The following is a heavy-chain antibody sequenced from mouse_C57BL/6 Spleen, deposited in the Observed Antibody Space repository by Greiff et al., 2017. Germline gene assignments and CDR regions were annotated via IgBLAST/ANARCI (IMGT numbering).Heavy chain of an antibody. CDR3: APATGTGDY. Sequence: QVQLQQSGPELVKPGASVKISCKASGYAFSSSWMNWVKQRPGKGLEWIGRIYPGDGDTNYNGKFKGKATLTADKSSSTAYMQLSSLTSEDSAVYFCAPATGTGDYWGQGTTLTVSS. CDR2: IYPGDGDT. D-gene: IGHD4-1*01. J-gene: IGHJ2*01. CDR1: GYAFSSSW. V-gene: IGHV1-82*01.